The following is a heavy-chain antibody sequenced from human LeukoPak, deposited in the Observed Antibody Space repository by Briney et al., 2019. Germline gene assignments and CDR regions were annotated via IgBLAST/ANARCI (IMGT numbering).Heavy chain of an antibody. J-gene: IGHJ3*02. V-gene: IGHV4-59*12. Sequence: SETLSLTCTVSGGSISSYYWSWIRQPPGKGLEWIGYIYYSGSTNYNPSLKSRVTISVDTSKNQFSLKLSSVTAADTAVYYCARGGPGEMATINAFDIWGQGTMVTVSS. CDR1: GGSISSYY. D-gene: IGHD5-24*01. CDR3: ARGGPGEMATINAFDI. CDR2: IYYSGST.